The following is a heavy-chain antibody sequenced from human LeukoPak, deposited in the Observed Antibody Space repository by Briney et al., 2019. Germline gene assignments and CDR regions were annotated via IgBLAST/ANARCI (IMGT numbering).Heavy chain of an antibody. CDR1: GGSISSYY. D-gene: IGHD2-15*01. J-gene: IGHJ6*02. CDR2: IYYSGST. V-gene: IGHV4-59*08. CDR3: AAEPLGYCSGGSCYLSRYYGMDV. Sequence: SETLSLTCTVSGGSISSYYWSWIRQHPGKGLEWIGYIYYSGSTNYNPSLKSRVTISVDTSKNQFSLKLSSVTAADTAVYYCAAEPLGYCSGGSCYLSRYYGMDVWGQGTTVTVSS.